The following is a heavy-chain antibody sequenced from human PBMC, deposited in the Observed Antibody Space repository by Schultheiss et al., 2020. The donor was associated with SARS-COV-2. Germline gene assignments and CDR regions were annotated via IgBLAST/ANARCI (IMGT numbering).Heavy chain of an antibody. D-gene: IGHD3-10*01. J-gene: IGHJ4*02. Sequence: SETLSLTCTVSGGSISSYYWSWTRQPPGKGLEWIGYIYYSGSTNYNPSLKSRVTISVDTSKNQFSLKLSSVTAADTAVYYCARDRGRITMVRGVIADYWGQGTLVTVSS. CDR2: IYYSGST. V-gene: IGHV4-59*01. CDR1: GGSISSYY. CDR3: ARDRGRITMVRGVIADY.